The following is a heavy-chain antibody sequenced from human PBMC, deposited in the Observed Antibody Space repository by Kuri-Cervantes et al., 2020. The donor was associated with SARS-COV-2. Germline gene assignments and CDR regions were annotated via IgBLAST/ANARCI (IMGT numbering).Heavy chain of an antibody. CDR1: GGSFSGYD. J-gene: IGHJ1*01. Sequence: SETLSLTCAVYGGSFSGYDWSWIRQPPGKGLEWIGEINHSGSTNYNPSLKSRVTISVDTSKNQFSLKLISVTAADTAVYYCARGKSGPAAIPFQHWGQGTLGTVSS. CDR2: INHSGST. D-gene: IGHD2-2*01. CDR3: ARGKSGPAAIPFQH. V-gene: IGHV4-34*01.